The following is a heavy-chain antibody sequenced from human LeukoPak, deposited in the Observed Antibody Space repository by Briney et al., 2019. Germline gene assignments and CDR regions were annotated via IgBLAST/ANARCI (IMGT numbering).Heavy chain of an antibody. CDR3: ARTDSGGYQDY. Sequence: SETLSLTCSVSGGSITNNYWSWIRQPPGKGLEWIGYIYYTGITKYNPSVQSRITISVDTSKNQFSLKLNSATAADTAVYFCARTDSGGYQDYWGQGILGTVSS. V-gene: IGHV4-59*01. D-gene: IGHD3-22*01. CDR1: GGSITNNY. J-gene: IGHJ4*02. CDR2: IYYTGIT.